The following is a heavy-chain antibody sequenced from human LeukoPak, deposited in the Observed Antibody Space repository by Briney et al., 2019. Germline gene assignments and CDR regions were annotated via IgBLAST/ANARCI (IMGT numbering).Heavy chain of an antibody. Sequence: PSETLSLTCTVSGGSISSGGYYWSWIRQHPGKGLEWIGYIYYSGSTYYNPSLKSRVTISVDTSKNQFSLKLSSVTAADTAVYYCARDTGYCSGGSCFLPGIGMDVWGQGTTVTVSS. J-gene: IGHJ6*02. CDR3: ARDTGYCSGGSCFLPGIGMDV. CDR2: IYYSGST. CDR1: GGSISSGGYY. D-gene: IGHD2-15*01. V-gene: IGHV4-31*03.